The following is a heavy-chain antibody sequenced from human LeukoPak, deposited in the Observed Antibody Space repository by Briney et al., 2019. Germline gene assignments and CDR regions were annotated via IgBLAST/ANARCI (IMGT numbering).Heavy chain of an antibody. Sequence: GGSLRRSCAASGFTFSDHYMDWVRQAPGKGLEWVGRTRNKANSYTTEYAASVKGRFTISRDDSKNTLYLQMNSLKTEDTAVYYCARELLRDDAFDIWGQGTMVTVSS. J-gene: IGHJ3*02. CDR3: ARELLRDDAFDI. CDR2: TRNKANSYTT. CDR1: GFTFSDHY. V-gene: IGHV3-72*01. D-gene: IGHD1-26*01.